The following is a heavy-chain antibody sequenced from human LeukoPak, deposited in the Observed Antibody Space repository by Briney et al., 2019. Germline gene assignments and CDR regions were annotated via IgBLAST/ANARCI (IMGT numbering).Heavy chain of an antibody. J-gene: IGHJ4*02. CDR1: GGTFSSYT. CDR2: IIPILGIA. V-gene: IGHV1-69*02. CDR3: ARSRGHLAARPWNY. D-gene: IGHD6-6*01. Sequence: SVKVSCKASGGTFSSYTISWVRQAPGQGLEWMGRIIPILGIANYAQKFQGRVTITADKSTSSAYMELSSLRSEDTAVYYCARSRGHLAARPWNYWGQGTLVTVSS.